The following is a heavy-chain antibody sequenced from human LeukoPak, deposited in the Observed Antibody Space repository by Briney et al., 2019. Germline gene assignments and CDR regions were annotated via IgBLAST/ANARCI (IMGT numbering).Heavy chain of an antibody. D-gene: IGHD6-13*01. Sequence: ASVKASCKASGYTFTSYGISWVRQAPGQGLEWMGWISAYNGNSNYAQKLQGRVTMTTDTSTSTAYMELRSLRSDDTAVYYCARAARSSSWADYWGQGTLVTVSS. CDR1: GYTFTSYG. CDR2: ISAYNGNS. J-gene: IGHJ4*02. V-gene: IGHV1-18*01. CDR3: ARAARSSSWADY.